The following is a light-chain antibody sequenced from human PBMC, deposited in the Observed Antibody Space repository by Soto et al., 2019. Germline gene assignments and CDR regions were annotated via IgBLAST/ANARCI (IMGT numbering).Light chain of an antibody. CDR2: SNN. J-gene: IGLJ1*01. CDR3: SSYTDTNIFYV. CDR1: SSNIGSNT. Sequence: QSVLTQPPSASGTPGQRVTISCSGSSSNIGSNTVNWYQQLPGTAPKLLIYSNNQRPSGVPDRFSGSKSGTSASLAISGLQPEDEADYYCSSYTDTNIFYVFGSGTKVSVL. V-gene: IGLV1-44*01.